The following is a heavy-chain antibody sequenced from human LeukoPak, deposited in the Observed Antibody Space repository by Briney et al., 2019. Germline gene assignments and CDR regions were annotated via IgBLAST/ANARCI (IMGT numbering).Heavy chain of an antibody. J-gene: IGHJ4*02. CDR1: GFTFSSYA. D-gene: IGHD5/OR15-5a*01. CDR2: ISGSGGST. Sequence: PGGSLRLSCAASGFTFSSYAMSWVRQAPGKRLEGVSAISGSGGSTYYADSVKGRFTISRDNSKNTLYLQMNSLRAEDTAVYYCAKGQIVSTILSAIDYWGQGTLVTVSS. CDR3: AKGQIVSTILSAIDY. V-gene: IGHV3-23*01.